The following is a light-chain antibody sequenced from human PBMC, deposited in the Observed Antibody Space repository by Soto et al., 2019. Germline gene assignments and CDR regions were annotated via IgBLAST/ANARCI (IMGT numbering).Light chain of an antibody. J-gene: IGKJ5*01. CDR1: QTVRNNY. Sequence: EFVLTQSPCTLSLSPGERATLSCRASQTVRNNYLAWYQQKPGQAPRLLIYDASSRATGIPDRFSGGGSGTDFTLTISSLEPEDSAVNYCQQRHMWPITFGQATRLEIK. V-gene: IGKV3D-20*02. CDR3: QQRHMWPIT. CDR2: DAS.